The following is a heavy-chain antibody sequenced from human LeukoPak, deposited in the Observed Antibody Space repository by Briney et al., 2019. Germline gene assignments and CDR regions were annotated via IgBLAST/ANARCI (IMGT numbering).Heavy chain of an antibody. J-gene: IGHJ4*02. CDR3: ARVIGYCSSTRCFGYFDY. Sequence: SETLSLTCTVSGGSISSYYWSWIRQPPGKGLEWVGYIYYSGSTNYNPSLKSRVTTSVDTSKNQLSLKLSSVTAADTAVYYCARVIGYCSSTRCFGYFDYWGQGTLVTVSS. V-gene: IGHV4-59*08. D-gene: IGHD2-2*01. CDR2: IYYSGST. CDR1: GGSISSYY.